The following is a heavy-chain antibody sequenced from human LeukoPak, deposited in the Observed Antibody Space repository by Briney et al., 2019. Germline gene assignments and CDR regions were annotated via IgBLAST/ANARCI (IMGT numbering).Heavy chain of an antibody. Sequence: SETLSLTCTVSGGSISSYYWSWIRQPPGKGLEWIGYIYYSGSTNYNPSLKSRVTISVDTSKNQFSLKLSSVTAADTAVYYCARDVADTAIFDYWGQGSLVTVSS. J-gene: IGHJ4*02. CDR1: GGSISSYY. CDR3: ARDVADTAIFDY. V-gene: IGHV4-59*01. CDR2: IYYSGST. D-gene: IGHD5-18*01.